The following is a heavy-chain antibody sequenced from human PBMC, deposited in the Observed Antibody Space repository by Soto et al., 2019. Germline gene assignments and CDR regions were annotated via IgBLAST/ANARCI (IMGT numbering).Heavy chain of an antibody. Sequence: EVQLVESGGGLVKPGGSLRLSCAASGFTFSSYSMNWVRQAPGKGLEWVSSISSSSSYIYYADSVKGRFTISRDNAKNSLYLQMNSLRAEDTAVYYCASSWASSGYPVDYWGQGTLVTVSS. D-gene: IGHD3-22*01. CDR3: ASSWASSGYPVDY. V-gene: IGHV3-21*01. CDR2: ISSSSSYI. J-gene: IGHJ4*02. CDR1: GFTFSSYS.